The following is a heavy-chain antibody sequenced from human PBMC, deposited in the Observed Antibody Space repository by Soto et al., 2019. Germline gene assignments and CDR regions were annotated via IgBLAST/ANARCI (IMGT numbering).Heavy chain of an antibody. V-gene: IGHV3-33*01. CDR3: VRGSYCSKGGRRNLGYFGA. CDR1: GFTFSTFS. J-gene: IGHJ1*01. Sequence: PGGSLRLSCTASGFTFSTFSLHWVRQAPGKGLEWVAIIWSDGNDKYYADSVKGRFTISSDNSKNTLSLHMNSLRGEDTAVYYCVRGSYCSKGGRRNLGYFGAWGQGTLVTVSS. D-gene: IGHD3-16*01. CDR2: IWSDGNDK.